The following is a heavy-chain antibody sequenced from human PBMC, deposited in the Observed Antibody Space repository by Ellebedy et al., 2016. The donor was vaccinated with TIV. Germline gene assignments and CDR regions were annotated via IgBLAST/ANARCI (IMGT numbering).Heavy chain of an antibody. V-gene: IGHV3-33*01. D-gene: IGHD3-3*01. Sequence: PGGSLRLSCAASGFTFSSYGMHWVRQAPGKGLEWVAVIWYDGSNKYYADSVKGRFTISRDNSKNTLYLQMNSLRAEDTAVYYCARTHTIFGGRGSLDYWGQGTLVTVSS. CDR3: ARTHTIFGGRGSLDY. CDR2: IWYDGSNK. CDR1: GFTFSSYG. J-gene: IGHJ4*02.